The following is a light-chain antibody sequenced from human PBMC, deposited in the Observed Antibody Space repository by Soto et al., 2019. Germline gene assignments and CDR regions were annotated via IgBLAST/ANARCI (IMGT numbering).Light chain of an antibody. CDR1: QSVSTS. V-gene: IGKV3-15*01. CDR3: QQYHHWPPIT. J-gene: IGKJ5*01. CDR2: GAS. Sequence: EILMTQSPATLSVSQVESATLSFMASQSVSTSLAWYQQKPGQAPRLLIYGASTRATDIPARFSGSGSGTEFTLTISSLQSEDFAVYYCQQYHHWPPITFGQGTRLEIK.